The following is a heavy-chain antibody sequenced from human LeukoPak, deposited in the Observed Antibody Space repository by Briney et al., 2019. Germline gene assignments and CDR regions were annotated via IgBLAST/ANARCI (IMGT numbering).Heavy chain of an antibody. D-gene: IGHD6-19*01. J-gene: IGHJ4*02. CDR1: GFTFSNAW. CDR2: IKSKTDGGTT. Sequence: PGGSLRLSCAASGFTFSNAWMSWVRQAPGKGLEWVGRIKSKTDGGTTDYAAPVKGRLTISRDDSKNTLYLQMNSLKTEDTAVYYCTTVPYSSGLRDYWGQGTLVTVSS. CDR3: TTVPYSSGLRDY. V-gene: IGHV3-15*01.